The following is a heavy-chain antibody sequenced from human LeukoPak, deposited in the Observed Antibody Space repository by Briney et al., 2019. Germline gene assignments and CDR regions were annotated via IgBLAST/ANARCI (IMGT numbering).Heavy chain of an antibody. CDR1: GFTFSSYA. V-gene: IGHV3-23*01. CDR3: AKGPPTSYSSGWYLYGMDV. Sequence: GGSLRLSCAASGFTFSSYAMSWVRQAPGKGLKWVSAISGSGGSTYYADSVKGRFTISRDNSKNTLYLQMNSLRAEDTAVYYCAKGPPTSYSSGWYLYGMDVWGQGTTVTVSS. D-gene: IGHD6-19*01. CDR2: ISGSGGST. J-gene: IGHJ6*02.